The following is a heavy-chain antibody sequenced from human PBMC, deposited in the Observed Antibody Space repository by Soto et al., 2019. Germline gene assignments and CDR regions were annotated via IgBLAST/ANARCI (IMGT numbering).Heavy chain of an antibody. CDR3: AIGTPAEYNWFDP. V-gene: IGHV1-2*02. CDR1: GYTFTGYY. CDR2: INPNSGGT. Sequence: ASVKVSCKASGYTFTGYYMHWVRQAPGQGLEWMGWINPNSGGTNYAQKFQGGVTMTRDTSISTAYMELSRLRSDDTAVYYCAIGTPAEYNWFDPWGQGTLVTVSS. J-gene: IGHJ5*02. D-gene: IGHD1-1*01.